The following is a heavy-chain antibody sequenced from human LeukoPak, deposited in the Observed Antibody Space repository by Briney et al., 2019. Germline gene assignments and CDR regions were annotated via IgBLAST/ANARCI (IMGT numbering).Heavy chain of an antibody. CDR3: AKDRDYYGSGSDY. Sequence: GGSLRLSCAASGFTFNIYGMHWVRQAPGKGLEWVAGISYDEMYQYYADSVKGRFTISRDNSKNTLFLQMNSLRAEDTAIYYCAKDRDYYGSGSDYWGQGTLVTVSS. J-gene: IGHJ4*02. D-gene: IGHD3-10*01. CDR2: ISYDEMYQ. CDR1: GFTFNIYG. V-gene: IGHV3-30*18.